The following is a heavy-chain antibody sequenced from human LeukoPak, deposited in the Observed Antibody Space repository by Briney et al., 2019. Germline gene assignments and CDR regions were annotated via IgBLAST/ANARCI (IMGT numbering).Heavy chain of an antibody. V-gene: IGHV1-46*01. D-gene: IGHD2-2*01. Sequence: ASVKVSCKASGYTFTSYYMHWVRQAPGQGLEWMGIVNPSGGSTSCAQKFQGRVTMTRDTSTSTVYMELSSLRSEDTAVYYCARAAAAIFGYYYYGMDVWGQGTTVTVSS. CDR3: ARAAAAIFGYYYYGMDV. J-gene: IGHJ6*02. CDR2: VNPSGGST. CDR1: GYTFTSYY.